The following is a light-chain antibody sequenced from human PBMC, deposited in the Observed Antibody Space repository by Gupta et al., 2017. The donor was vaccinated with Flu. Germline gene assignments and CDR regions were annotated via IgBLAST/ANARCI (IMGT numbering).Light chain of an antibody. CDR2: KAS. CDR1: QSISSY. J-gene: IGKJ1*01. V-gene: IGKV1-5*03. Sequence: GDRVTITCRASQSISSYVAWYQQKPGKVPKLLIYKASTLETGVPSRFSGSGSGTEFTLTISSLQPEDFATYYCQKYNTYPLTFGQATKVEIK. CDR3: QKYNTYPLT.